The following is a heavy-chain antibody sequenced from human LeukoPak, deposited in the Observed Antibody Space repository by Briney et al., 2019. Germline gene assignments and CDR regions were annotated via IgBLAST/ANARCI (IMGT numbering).Heavy chain of an antibody. D-gene: IGHD6-19*01. CDR1: GLMFENFA. CDR2: TSGDEDST. J-gene: IGHJ4*02. Sequence: GGSLRLSCAASGLMFENFATSWVRQAPGKGLEWVAVTSGDEDSTHYAESVRGRFIISTDVSKNSLYLQMNSLRGDDTAVYYCTRDLMTGFSSGWYFGSWGQGTLVTVSS. CDR3: TRDLMTGFSSGWYFGS. V-gene: IGHV3-23*01.